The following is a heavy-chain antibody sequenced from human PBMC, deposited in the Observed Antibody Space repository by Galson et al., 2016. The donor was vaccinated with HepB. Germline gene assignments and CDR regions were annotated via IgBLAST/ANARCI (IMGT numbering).Heavy chain of an antibody. Sequence: SVKVSCKASGYTFSSYGITWVRQAPGQGLEWMGWKSSSKSYANYAQNFQGRVTMTTDTSTNTAYMELRSLRSDDTAVYYRARDPYCETTNCHNSPNLYYFDSWGQGTLVTVSS. J-gene: IGHJ4*02. CDR1: GYTFSSYG. D-gene: IGHD2-2*02. V-gene: IGHV1-18*01. CDR3: ARDPYCETTNCHNSPNLYYFDS. CDR2: KSSSKSYA.